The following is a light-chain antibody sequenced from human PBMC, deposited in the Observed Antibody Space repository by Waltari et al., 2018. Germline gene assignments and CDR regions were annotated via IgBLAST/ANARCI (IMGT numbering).Light chain of an antibody. CDR2: DAS. J-gene: IGKJ3*01. V-gene: IGKV1-33*01. Sequence: DIRMTQSPSSLSAFVGDRVIMTCQASQDISNYLNWYQQKPGKAPKLLIRDASNLETGVPTRFSGSQSRTDFTLTISSLQPEDVGTYYCQRYDNLPIFAFGPGTKVEIK. CDR1: QDISNY. CDR3: QRYDNLPIFA.